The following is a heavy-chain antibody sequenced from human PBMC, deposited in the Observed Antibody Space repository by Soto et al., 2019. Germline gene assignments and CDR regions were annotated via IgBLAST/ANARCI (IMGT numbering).Heavy chain of an antibody. CDR1: GFSLSNSGVG. CDR2: IYGDNDK. D-gene: IGHD4-17*01. CDR3: AHCTLHDYGDYDPGTSHVFDS. J-gene: IGHJ4*02. V-gene: IGHV2-5*02. Sequence: QITLKESGPSPVKPTQTLTVTCTFSGFSLSNSGVGVAWIRQPPGKALEWLALIYGDNDKRYSPSLKTRLTTTKDTSKNHVVLTTTNMDPVDTATYYCAHCTLHDYGDYDPGTSHVFDSWGQGPLVTVSS.